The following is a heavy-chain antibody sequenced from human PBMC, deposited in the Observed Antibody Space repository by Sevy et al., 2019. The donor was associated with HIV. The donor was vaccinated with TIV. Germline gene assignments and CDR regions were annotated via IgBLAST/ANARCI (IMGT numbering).Heavy chain of an antibody. CDR1: GFIFSNYN. J-gene: IGHJ4*02. CDR3: AKNTASAGTGGFDY. V-gene: IGHV3-30*02. CDR2: IGYDGTDK. D-gene: IGHD6-19*01. Sequence: GSLRLSCAASGFIFSNYNMKWVRQAPGKGLEWVAFIGYDGTDKYYSDSVKGRFAISTDNSKNTLFLQMNSLRTEDTAIYYCAKNTASAGTGGFDYWGQGALVTVSS.